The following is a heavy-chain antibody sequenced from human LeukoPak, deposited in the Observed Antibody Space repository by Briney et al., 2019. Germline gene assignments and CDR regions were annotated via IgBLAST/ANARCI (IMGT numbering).Heavy chain of an antibody. V-gene: IGHV4-34*01. CDR1: GGSFTGYY. Sequence: SETLSLTCAVYGGSFTGYYWNWIRQPPGKGLEWIGEINHSGSTNYNPSLKSRVTISVDTSKNQFSLRLTSVTAADTAVYYCARELAAADPWGQGTLVTVSS. CDR3: ARELAAADP. CDR2: INHSGST. D-gene: IGHD6-13*01. J-gene: IGHJ5*02.